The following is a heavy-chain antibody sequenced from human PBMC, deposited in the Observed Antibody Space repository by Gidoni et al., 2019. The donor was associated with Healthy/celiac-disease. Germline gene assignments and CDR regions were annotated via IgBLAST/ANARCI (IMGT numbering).Heavy chain of an antibody. CDR2: IIPIFGTA. CDR3: ARDRITIFGVKTATYYYYGMDV. J-gene: IGHJ6*02. D-gene: IGHD3-3*01. CDR1: GGTFRSYA. Sequence: QVQLVQSGAEVKKPGSSVKVSCKASGGTFRSYAISWVRQAPGQGLEWMGGIIPIFGTANYAQKFQGRVTITADESTSTAYMELSSLRSEDTAVYYCARDRITIFGVKTATYYYYGMDVWGQGTTVTVSS. V-gene: IGHV1-69*01.